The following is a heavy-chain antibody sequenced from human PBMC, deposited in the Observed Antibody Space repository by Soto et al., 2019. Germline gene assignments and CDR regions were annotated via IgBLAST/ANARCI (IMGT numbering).Heavy chain of an antibody. CDR2: ISYSGST. D-gene: IGHD2-15*01. V-gene: IGHV4-59*01. CDR1: CGSMSSYY. J-gene: IGHJ5*02. Sequence: SETLSLTCTVSCGSMSSYYWIWIRQPPGKGLEWIGYISYSGSTDYNPSLKSRVTISFDASKNQISLQVRSATAADAAVYYCARDLKEYCSDGKCNWFDPWGQGTLVT. CDR3: ARDLKEYCSDGKCNWFDP.